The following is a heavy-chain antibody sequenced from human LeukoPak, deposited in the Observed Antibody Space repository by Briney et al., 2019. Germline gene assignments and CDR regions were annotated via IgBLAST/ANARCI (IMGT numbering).Heavy chain of an antibody. CDR1: GYSENFYG. V-gene: IGHV1-18*01. Sequence: ASVKVSCKTSGYSENFYGITWVRQVAGQGREWMGWISAQHGQTEYAPNSQDRVTMTTDTYTNTAYMELRSLRSDDTAVYYCARDRLAYYYGSGSYEWGQGTLVTVSS. CDR2: ISAQHGQT. CDR3: ARDRLAYYYGSGSYE. J-gene: IGHJ4*02. D-gene: IGHD3-10*01.